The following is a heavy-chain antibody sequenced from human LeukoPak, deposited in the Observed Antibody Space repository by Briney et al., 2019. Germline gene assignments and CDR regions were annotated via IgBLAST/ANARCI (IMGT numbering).Heavy chain of an antibody. V-gene: IGHV4-31*03. CDR1: GGSISSGGYY. CDR2: IYYSVST. J-gene: IGHJ5*02. D-gene: IGHD3-3*01. CDR3: ARRNGGYDFWSGDNWFDP. Sequence: PTQTLSLTCTVSGGSISSGGYYWSWIRQHPGKGLEWIGYIYYSVSTYYNPSLKSRVTISVDTSKNQFSLKLSSVTAADTAVYYCARRNGGYDFWSGDNWFDPWGQGTLVTVSS.